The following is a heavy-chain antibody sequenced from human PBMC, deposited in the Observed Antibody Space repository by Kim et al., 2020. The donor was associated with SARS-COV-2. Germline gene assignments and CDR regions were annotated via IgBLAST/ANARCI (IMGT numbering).Heavy chain of an antibody. J-gene: IGHJ5*02. Sequence: SETLSLTCAVYGGSFSGYYWSWIRQPPGKGLEWIGEINHSGSTNYNPSLKSRVTISVDTSKNQFSLKLSSVTAADTAVYYCAFLGLTGTDRWGQGTLVTVSS. CDR3: AFLGLTGTDR. D-gene: IGHD1-20*01. V-gene: IGHV4-34*01. CDR1: GGSFSGYY. CDR2: INHSGST.